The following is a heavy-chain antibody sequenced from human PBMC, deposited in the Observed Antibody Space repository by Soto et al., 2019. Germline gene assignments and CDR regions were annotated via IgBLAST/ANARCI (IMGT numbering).Heavy chain of an antibody. CDR1: GFTFSTYG. Sequence: QVQLVESGGGEVQPGRSLTISCAASGFTFSTYGMHWVRQTPGKGLEWVAVISYDGTNKFYSDSVKGRFTISRDNXXXXXXXXXXXXXXXXXXXXXXXXXXXXXXXXXXXXYGMDVWGLGTRVTVSS. CDR2: ISYDGTNK. V-gene: IGHV3-30*03. J-gene: IGHJ6*02. CDR3: XXXXXXXXXXXXXXYGMDV.